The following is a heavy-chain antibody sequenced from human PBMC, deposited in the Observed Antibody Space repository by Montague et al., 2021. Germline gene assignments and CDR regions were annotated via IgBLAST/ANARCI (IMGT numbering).Heavy chain of an antibody. V-gene: IGHV3-30-3*01. CDR3: ARWRVYYDSSGYAA. CDR2: ISHDGSNK. D-gene: IGHD3-22*01. CDR1: GFTFSTFP. Sequence: SLRLSCAASGFTFSTFPVHWVRQAPGKGLEWVALISHDGSNKYYADSVRGRFTVSRDNSKNTLYLQTSSLRADDTAVYYCARWRVYYDSSGYAAWGRGTLVTVSS. J-gene: IGHJ5*02.